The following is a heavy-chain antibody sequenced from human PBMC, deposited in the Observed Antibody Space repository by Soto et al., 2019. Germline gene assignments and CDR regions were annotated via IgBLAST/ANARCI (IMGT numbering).Heavy chain of an antibody. CDR1: GYTFTSYY. CDR3: ARTRAVAGTIYYGMDV. CDR2: INPSGGT. V-gene: IGHV1-2*04. D-gene: IGHD6-19*01. Sequence: GASVKVSCKASGYTFTSYYMHWLRQAPGQGLEWMGIINPSGGTNYAQKFQGWVTMTRDTSISTAYMELSRLRSDDTAVYYCARTRAVAGTIYYGMDVWGQGTTVTVSS. J-gene: IGHJ6*02.